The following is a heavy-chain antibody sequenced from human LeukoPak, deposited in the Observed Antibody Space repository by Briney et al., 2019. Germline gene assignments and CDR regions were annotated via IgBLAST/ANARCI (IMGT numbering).Heavy chain of an antibody. V-gene: IGHV4-39*07. J-gene: IGHJ4*02. CDR1: GGSISSSSYY. CDR2: IYYSGST. Sequence: SETLSLTCTVSGGSISSSSYYWGWLRQPPGKGLEWIGSIYYSGSTYYNPSLKSRVTISADTSKNQFSLKLSSVTAADTAVYYCARGGVLLGIDYWGQGTLVTVSS. CDR3: ARGGVLLGIDY. D-gene: IGHD2-8*02.